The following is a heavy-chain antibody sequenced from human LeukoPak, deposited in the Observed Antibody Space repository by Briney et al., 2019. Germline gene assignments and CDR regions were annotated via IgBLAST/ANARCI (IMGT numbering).Heavy chain of an antibody. CDR2: ISYDGSNK. J-gene: IGHJ4*02. CDR3: ASEAAGAFDY. CDR1: GFTFSSYA. Sequence: GGSLRLSCAASGFTFSSYAMHWVRQAPGKGLEWVAVISYDGSNKYYADSVKGRFTISRDNSKNTLYLQMNSLRAEDTAVYYCASEAAGAFDYWGQGTLVTVSS. V-gene: IGHV3-30*04. D-gene: IGHD6-13*01.